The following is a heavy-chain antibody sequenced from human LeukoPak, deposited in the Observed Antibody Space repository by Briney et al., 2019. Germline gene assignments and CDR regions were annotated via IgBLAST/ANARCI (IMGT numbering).Heavy chain of an antibody. D-gene: IGHD6-13*01. J-gene: IGHJ6*02. CDR3: ARDGSSSWFLTVYYYYGMDV. Sequence: ASVKVSCKASGYTFTRYYIHWVRQAPGQGLEWMGIINPSGGTTNYAQKFQGRVTITRDTSASTAYMELSSLRSEDTAVYYCARDGSSSWFLTVYYYYGMDVWGQGTTVTVSS. CDR2: INPSGGTT. V-gene: IGHV1-46*01. CDR1: GYTFTRYY.